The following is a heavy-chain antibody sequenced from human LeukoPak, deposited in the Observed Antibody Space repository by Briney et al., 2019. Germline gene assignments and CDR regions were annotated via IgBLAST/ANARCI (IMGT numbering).Heavy chain of an antibody. J-gene: IGHJ6*03. CDR1: GFTFSSYS. Sequence: GGSLRLSCAASGFTFSSYSMNWVRQAPGKGLEWVAFIRYDGSNKYYADSVKGRFTISRDNSKNTLYLQMNSLRAEDTAVYYCAKDSRYYYYMDVWGKGTTVTVSS. CDR2: IRYDGSNK. CDR3: AKDSRYYYYMDV. V-gene: IGHV3-30*02.